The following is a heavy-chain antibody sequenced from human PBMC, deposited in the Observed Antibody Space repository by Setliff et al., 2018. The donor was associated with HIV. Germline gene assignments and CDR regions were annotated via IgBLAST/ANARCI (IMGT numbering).Heavy chain of an antibody. CDR2: FYHGGST. Sequence: PSETLSLTCAVSGSSIRGAYYWGWIRQPPGKGLEWIGSFYHGGSTLYNPSLRSRVTISVDTSKNQFSLRLSSVTAADTAVYYCARGRGQLHSYYYLDVWGTGITVTVSS. CDR1: GSSIRGAYY. CDR3: ARGRGQLHSYYYLDV. J-gene: IGHJ6*03. D-gene: IGHD1-1*01. V-gene: IGHV4-38-2*01.